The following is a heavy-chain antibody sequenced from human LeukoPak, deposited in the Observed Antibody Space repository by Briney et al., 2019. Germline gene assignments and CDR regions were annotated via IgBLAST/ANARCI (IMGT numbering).Heavy chain of an antibody. CDR1: GFTVSSNY. D-gene: IGHD1-26*01. V-gene: IGHV3-53*05. CDR3: AKDISSGSYEGAAFDI. Sequence: PGGSLRLSCAASGFTVSSNYMSWVRQAPGKGLEWVSVIYSGGSTYYADSVKGKFAISRDNSKNTLYLQMNSLRAEDTALYYCAKDISSGSYEGAAFDIWGQGTMVTVSS. J-gene: IGHJ3*02. CDR2: IYSGGST.